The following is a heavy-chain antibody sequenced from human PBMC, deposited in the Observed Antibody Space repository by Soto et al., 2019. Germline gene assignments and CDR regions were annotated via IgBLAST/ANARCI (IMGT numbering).Heavy chain of an antibody. CDR1: GFTFSRHG. CDR3: ARDDDYPDNGFDY. Sequence: AGGSLRLSCAASGFTFSRHGMHWVRQTPGKGLEWLAVILNDASGHWYADSVKGRFTISRGNFENTLYLQMNGLRLEDTAMYYCARDDDYPDNGFDYWGQGTLVTVSS. J-gene: IGHJ4*02. V-gene: IGHV3-33*01. CDR2: ILNDASGH. D-gene: IGHD4-17*01.